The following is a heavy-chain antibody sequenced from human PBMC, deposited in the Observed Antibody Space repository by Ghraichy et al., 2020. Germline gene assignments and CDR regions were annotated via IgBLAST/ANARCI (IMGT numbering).Heavy chain of an antibody. Sequence: GESLNISCAAPGFTVSSNYMSWVRQAPGKGLEWVSVIYSGGSTYYADSVKGRFTISRDNSKNTLYLQMNSLRAEDTAVYYCARDSDSGYDPYYYGMDVWGQGTTVTVSS. D-gene: IGHD5-12*01. CDR2: IYSGGST. CDR3: ARDSDSGYDPYYYGMDV. V-gene: IGHV3-53*01. CDR1: GFTVSSNY. J-gene: IGHJ6*02.